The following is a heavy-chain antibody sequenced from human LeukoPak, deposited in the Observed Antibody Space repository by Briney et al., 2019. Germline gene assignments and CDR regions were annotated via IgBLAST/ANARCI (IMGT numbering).Heavy chain of an antibody. CDR3: ARDHHRRHYDSQARDTFDI. Sequence: GGSLRLSCAASGFTFSSYSMNWVRQAPGKGLEWVSYISGSSIYIYYADSVKGRFTITRDNAKSSLYLQMNSLRAEDTAVYYCARDHHRRHYDSQARDTFDIWGQGTMVTVSS. V-gene: IGHV3-21*01. J-gene: IGHJ3*02. CDR2: ISGSSIYI. CDR1: GFTFSSYS. D-gene: IGHD3-22*01.